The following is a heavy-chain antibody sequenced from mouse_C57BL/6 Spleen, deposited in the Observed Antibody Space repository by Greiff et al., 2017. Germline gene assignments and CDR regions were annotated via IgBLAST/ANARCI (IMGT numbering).Heavy chain of an antibody. CDR3: TNYGNYFTWFAY. V-gene: IGHV6-6*01. J-gene: IGHJ3*01. Sequence: EVKLEESGGGLVQPGGSMKLSCAASGFTFSDAWMDWVRQSPEKGLEWVAEIRNKANNHATYYAESVKGRFTISRDDSKSSVYLQMNSLRAEDTGIYYCTNYGNYFTWFAYWGQGTLVTVSA. CDR1: GFTFSDAW. CDR2: IRNKANNHAT. D-gene: IGHD2-1*01.